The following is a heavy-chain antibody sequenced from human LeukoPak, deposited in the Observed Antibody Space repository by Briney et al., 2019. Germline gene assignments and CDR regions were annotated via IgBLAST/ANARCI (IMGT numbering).Heavy chain of an antibody. CDR2: INAGNGNT. D-gene: IGHD2-15*01. J-gene: IGHJ4*02. V-gene: IGHV1-3*01. Sequence: ASVKVSCKASGYTFTSYAMHWVRQAPGQRLEWMGWINAGNGNTKYSQKFQGRVTTTRDTSASTAYMELSSLRSEDTAVYYCARDRCVGGSCYEFDYWGQGTPVTVSS. CDR1: GYTFTSYA. CDR3: ARDRCVGGSCYEFDY.